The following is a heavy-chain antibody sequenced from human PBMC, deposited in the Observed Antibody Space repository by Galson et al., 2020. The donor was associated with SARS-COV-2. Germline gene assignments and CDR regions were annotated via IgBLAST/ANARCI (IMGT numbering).Heavy chain of an antibody. J-gene: IGHJ3*02. V-gene: IGHV3-15*01. Sequence: SCAASGFTFSNTWMTWVRQAPGKGLEWVGRIKSKTDGGTTDYAAPVKGRFTISRNDSKNTLYLQMNSLQTEDTAVYYCTTFYGDYVLYNDAFDIWGQGTMVTVSS. D-gene: IGHD4-17*01. CDR3: TTFYGDYVLYNDAFDI. CDR1: GFTFSNTW. CDR2: IKSKTDGGTT.